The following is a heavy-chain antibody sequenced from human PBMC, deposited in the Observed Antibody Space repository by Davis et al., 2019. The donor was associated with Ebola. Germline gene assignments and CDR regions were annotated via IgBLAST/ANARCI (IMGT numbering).Heavy chain of an antibody. V-gene: IGHV1-46*01. Sequence: ASVKVSCKASGYTFTSYGISWVRQAPGQGLEWMGIINPSGGSTSYAQKFQGRVTITADEATSTAYMELSSLRSEDTAVYYCGRGIQLWTFDYWGQGTLVTVSS. CDR3: GRGIQLWTFDY. D-gene: IGHD5-18*01. J-gene: IGHJ4*02. CDR2: INPSGGST. CDR1: GYTFTSYG.